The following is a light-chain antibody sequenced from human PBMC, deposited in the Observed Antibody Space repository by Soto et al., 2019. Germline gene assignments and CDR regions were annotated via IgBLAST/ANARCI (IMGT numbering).Light chain of an antibody. CDR3: QHYNHWPPFT. CDR1: QTVTSN. V-gene: IGKV3-15*01. J-gene: IGKJ2*01. Sequence: EIVMTQSPATLSVSPGERATLSCRASQTVTSNLAWYQQKPGQAPRLLIYGASTRATGIPARFSGSGSETEFTLTISSLQSEDFAVYYCQHYNHWPPFTFGQGTKLEIK. CDR2: GAS.